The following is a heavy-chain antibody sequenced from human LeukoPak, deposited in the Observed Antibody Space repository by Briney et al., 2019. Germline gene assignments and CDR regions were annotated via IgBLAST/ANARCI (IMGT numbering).Heavy chain of an antibody. CDR1: GFAFSSYA. CDR2: ISNTGGRT. V-gene: IGHV3-23*01. CDR3: AKDCCGSSLFDS. D-gene: IGHD2-21*01. Sequence: PGGSLRLSCAASGFAFSSYAMSWVRQAPGKGLEDVSGISNTGGRTYYADSAKGRFTISRDNSKNTVYLQMNSLRAEDTAVYFCAKDCCGSSLFDSWGQGTLVTVSS. J-gene: IGHJ4*02.